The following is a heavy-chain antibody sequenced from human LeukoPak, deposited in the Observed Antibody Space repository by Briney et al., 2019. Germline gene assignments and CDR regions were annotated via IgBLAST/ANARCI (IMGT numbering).Heavy chain of an antibody. CDR2: IYAGNGNT. J-gene: IGHJ3*01. Sequence: ASVKVSCKASGYTFTSYAMHWVRQAPGQRLEWMGWIYAGNGNTKYSQKFQGRVTITRDTSASTAYMELSSLRSEDTAVYYCAREIGYYDLTYWAQGTMVTVSS. CDR1: GYTFTSYA. CDR3: AREIGYYDLTY. D-gene: IGHD3-22*01. V-gene: IGHV1-3*01.